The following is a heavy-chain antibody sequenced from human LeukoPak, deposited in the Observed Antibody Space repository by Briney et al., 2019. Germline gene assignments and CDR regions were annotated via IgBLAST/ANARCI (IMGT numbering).Heavy chain of an antibody. CDR3: AREGIEERSMRVVDWFDP. D-gene: IGHD6-13*01. Sequence: ASVKVSCKASGYTFTSYAMNWVRQAPGQGLEWMGWINTNTGNPTYAQGFTGRFVFSLDTSVSTAYLQISSLKAEDTAVYYCAREGIEERSMRVVDWFDPWGQGTLVTVSS. CDR2: INTNTGNP. V-gene: IGHV7-4-1*02. J-gene: IGHJ5*02. CDR1: GYTFTSYA.